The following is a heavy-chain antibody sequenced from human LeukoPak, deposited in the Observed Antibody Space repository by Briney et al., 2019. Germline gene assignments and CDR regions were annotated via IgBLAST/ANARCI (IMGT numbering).Heavy chain of an antibody. Sequence: SETLSLTCAVYGGSFSGYYWSWIRQPPGKGLEWIGEINHSGSTNYNPSLKSRVTISVDTSKNQFSLKLSSVTAADTAVYYCARQGVAAAVGPWGQGTLVTGSS. J-gene: IGHJ4*02. CDR3: ARQGVAAAVGP. V-gene: IGHV4-34*01. CDR1: GGSFSGYY. CDR2: INHSGST. D-gene: IGHD6-25*01.